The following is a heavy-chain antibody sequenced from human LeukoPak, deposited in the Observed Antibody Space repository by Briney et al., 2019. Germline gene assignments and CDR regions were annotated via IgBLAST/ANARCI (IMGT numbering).Heavy chain of an antibody. D-gene: IGHD6-13*01. Sequence: SVKISCKASGGTFSSYAISWVRQAPGQGLEWMGRIIPILGIANYAQKFQGRVTITADKSTSTAYMELSSLRSEDTAVYYCAREPIAAAGTAVDPWGQGTLVTVSS. CDR2: IIPILGIA. CDR1: GGTFSSYA. V-gene: IGHV1-69*04. J-gene: IGHJ5*02. CDR3: AREPIAAAGTAVDP.